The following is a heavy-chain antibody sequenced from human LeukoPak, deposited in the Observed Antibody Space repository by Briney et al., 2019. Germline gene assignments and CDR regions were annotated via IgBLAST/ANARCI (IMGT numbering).Heavy chain of an antibody. J-gene: IGHJ4*02. CDR1: GFTFSDYS. CDR3: ASRVGALDY. V-gene: IGHV3-48*01. D-gene: IGHD1-26*01. Sequence: GGSLRLSCVASGFTFSDYSMNWVRQAPGKGLEWVSHISSSSSAISYADSAKGRFTISRDNAKNSLFLQMDSLRADDTAVYYCASRVGALDYWGQETLVTVPS. CDR2: ISSSSSAI.